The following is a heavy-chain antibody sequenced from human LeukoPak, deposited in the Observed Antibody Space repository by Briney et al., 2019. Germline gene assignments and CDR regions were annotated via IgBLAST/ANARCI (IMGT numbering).Heavy chain of an antibody. J-gene: IGHJ4*02. Sequence: GGSLRLSCAASGFTFSNYAISWVRQAPGKGLEWVSTISGSGDSTYYADSVKGRFTISRDNSKNTLYLQMNSLRVEDTAIYYCAKTIAARPYWGQGTLVTVSS. V-gene: IGHV3-23*01. CDR1: GFTFSNYA. D-gene: IGHD6-6*01. CDR3: AKTIAARPY. CDR2: ISGSGDST.